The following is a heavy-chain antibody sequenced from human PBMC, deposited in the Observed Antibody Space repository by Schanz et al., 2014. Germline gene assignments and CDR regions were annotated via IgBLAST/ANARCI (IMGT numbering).Heavy chain of an antibody. Sequence: EAHLVESGGGLVKPGGSLRLSCLASGFAFSSYGMNWLRQAPGKGLEWVSVIGVDGTTTYYADSVKGRFTISRDNFKGALYLQMSSLRAEDTAVYYCAKSLESCPGGRCSRGYFDYWGQGTLVTVSS. D-gene: IGHD2-8*02. CDR1: GFAFSSYG. CDR3: AKSLESCPGGRCSRGYFDY. CDR2: IGVDGTTT. J-gene: IGHJ4*02. V-gene: IGHV3-23*04.